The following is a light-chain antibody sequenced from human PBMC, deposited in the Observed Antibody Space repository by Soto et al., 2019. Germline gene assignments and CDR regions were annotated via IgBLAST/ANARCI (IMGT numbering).Light chain of an antibody. CDR3: QQYGDLPWT. Sequence: EIVLTQSAGTLSLSTGERATLSCRASQGGYSSYLAWYQQRSGQAPRLLIFGASSRATGIPDRVSGSGSGTDFALTISRLEPEDSAVYYCQQYGDLPWTFGQGTKVDIK. J-gene: IGKJ1*01. V-gene: IGKV3-20*01. CDR2: GAS. CDR1: QGGYSSY.